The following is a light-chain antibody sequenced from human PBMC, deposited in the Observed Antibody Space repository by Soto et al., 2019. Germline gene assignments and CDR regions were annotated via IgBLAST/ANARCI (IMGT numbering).Light chain of an antibody. V-gene: IGKV3-11*01. CDR3: QQCNTWPWT. CDR2: AAS. CDR1: ESVVSS. Sequence: EIMLTQSPSTLSLKPGERATLSCRASESVVSSLAWYQQKLGQAPRLLIYAASDRATGIPGRFSGSGSGTDFTLIISSLEPEDFAFYYCQQCNTWPWTFGQGTKVDIK. J-gene: IGKJ1*01.